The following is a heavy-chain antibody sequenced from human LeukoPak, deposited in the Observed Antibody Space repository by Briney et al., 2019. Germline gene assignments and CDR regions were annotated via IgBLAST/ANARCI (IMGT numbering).Heavy chain of an antibody. CDR1: GFTFDDYA. J-gene: IGHJ6*02. V-gene: IGHV3-9*01. Sequence: GGSLRLSCAAPGFTFDDYAMHWVRQAPGKGLEWVSGISWNSGSIGYADSVKGRFTISRDNAKNSLYLQMNSLRAEDTALYYCAKSTSVRALYYYYGMDVWGQGTTVTVSS. D-gene: IGHD2-2*01. CDR3: AKSTSVRALYYYYGMDV. CDR2: ISWNSGSI.